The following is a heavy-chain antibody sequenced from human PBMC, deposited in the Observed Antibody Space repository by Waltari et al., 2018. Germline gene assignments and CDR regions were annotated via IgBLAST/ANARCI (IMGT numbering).Heavy chain of an antibody. Sequence: EVQLVESGGGLVQPGRSLRLSCTASGFTFGDYAMSWVRQAPGRGLEWVGFIRSKAYGGTTEYAASVKGRVTISRDDSKSIAYLQMNSLKTEDTAVYYCTRGDYDILTGPLFDYWGQGTLVTVSS. D-gene: IGHD3-9*01. CDR1: GFTFGDYA. V-gene: IGHV3-49*04. CDR3: TRGDYDILTGPLFDY. CDR2: IRSKAYGGTT. J-gene: IGHJ4*02.